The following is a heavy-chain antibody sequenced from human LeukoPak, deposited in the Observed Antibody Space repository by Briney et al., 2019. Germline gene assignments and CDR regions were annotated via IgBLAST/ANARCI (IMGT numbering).Heavy chain of an antibody. Sequence: PSETLSLTCAVSGGSISSSNWWSWVRQPPGKGLEWIGEIYHSGSTNYNPSLNSRVTISVDKSKNQFSLKLSSVTAADPAVYYCARLITMVRGLEDWFDPWGQGSLVTVSS. CDR2: IYHSGST. V-gene: IGHV4-4*02. D-gene: IGHD3-10*01. CDR3: ARLITMVRGLEDWFDP. J-gene: IGHJ5*02. CDR1: GGSISSSNW.